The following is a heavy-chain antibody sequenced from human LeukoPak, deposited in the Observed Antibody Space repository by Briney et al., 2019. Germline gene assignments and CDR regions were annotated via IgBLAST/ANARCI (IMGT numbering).Heavy chain of an antibody. V-gene: IGHV4-4*08. CDR1: GGSISSYY. D-gene: IGHD5-24*01. CDR3: ARVRIVEMATIFDY. Sequence: PSETLSLTCTVSGGSISSYYWSWIRQPPGKGLEWIGGIYTSGSTNYNPSLKSRVTISVDTSKNQFSLKLSSVTAADTAVYYCARVRIVEMATIFDYWGQGTLVTVSS. J-gene: IGHJ4*02. CDR2: IYTSGST.